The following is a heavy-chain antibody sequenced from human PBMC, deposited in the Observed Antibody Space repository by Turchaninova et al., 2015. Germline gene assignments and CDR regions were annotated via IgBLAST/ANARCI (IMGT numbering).Heavy chain of an antibody. V-gene: IGHV3-23*01. CDR1: GFDFSRFG. Sequence: EVHLLESGGDLVQQGGYLRLSCAASGFDFSRFGMTWVRKVPGEGLEWVTCIGVSNYTTHYADSVKVLFTLSRDHSKHTLYLPVNSLSAEDTAIYYCAKAITSDFADFDYWGQGTLLTVSS. J-gene: IGHJ4*02. CDR3: AKAITSDFADFDY. CDR2: IGVSNYTT. D-gene: IGHD3-3*01.